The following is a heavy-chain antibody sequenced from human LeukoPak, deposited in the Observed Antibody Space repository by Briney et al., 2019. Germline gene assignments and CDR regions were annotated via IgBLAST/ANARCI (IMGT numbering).Heavy chain of an antibody. J-gene: IGHJ5*02. CDR1: GGSFSGYY. V-gene: IGHV4-34*01. CDR3: AREPPGALQQLVLRGGWFNP. Sequence: SETLSLTCAVYGGSFSGYYWSWIRHPPGKGLEWIGEINHSGSTNYNPSLKSRVTISVDTSKNQFSLKLSSVTAADTAVYYCAREPPGALQQLVLRGGWFNPWGQGTLVTVSS. CDR2: INHSGST. D-gene: IGHD6-13*01.